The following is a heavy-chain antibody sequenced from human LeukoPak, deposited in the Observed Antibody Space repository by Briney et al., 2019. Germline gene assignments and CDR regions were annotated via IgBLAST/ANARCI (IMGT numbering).Heavy chain of an antibody. Sequence: GGSLRLSCAASGFTFSSYWMHWVRQAPGEGLVWVSRINSDGSSTSYADSVKGRFTISRDNAKNTLYLQMNSLRAEDTAVYYCATIGRIAVGYWGQGTLVTVSS. CDR3: ATIGRIAVGY. J-gene: IGHJ4*02. D-gene: IGHD6-13*01. CDR1: GFTFSSYW. V-gene: IGHV3-74*01. CDR2: INSDGSST.